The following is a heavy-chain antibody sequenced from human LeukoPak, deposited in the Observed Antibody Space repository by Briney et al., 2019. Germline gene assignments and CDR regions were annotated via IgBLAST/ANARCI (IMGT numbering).Heavy chain of an antibody. CDR1: GYTFTSYG. J-gene: IGHJ5*02. CDR3: ARVQGYCSGGSCYSILRFDP. CDR2: ISAYNGNT. V-gene: IGHV1-18*01. Sequence: ASVKVSCKASGYTFTSYGISWVRQAPGQGLERMGWISAYNGNTNYAQKLQGRVTMTTDTSTSTAYMELRSLRSDDTAVYYCARVQGYCSGGSCYSILRFDPWGQGTLVTVSS. D-gene: IGHD2-15*01.